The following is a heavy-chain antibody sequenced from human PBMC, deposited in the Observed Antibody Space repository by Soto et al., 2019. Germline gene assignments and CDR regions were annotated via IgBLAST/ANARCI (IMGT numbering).Heavy chain of an antibody. CDR1: GGSFSGYY. V-gene: IGHV4-34*01. Sequence: QVQLQQWGAGLLKPSETLSLTCAVYGGSFSGYYWSWIRQPLGKGLEWIGEINHSGSTNYNPSLKSRVTISVDTSKNQFSLKLSSVTAADTAVYYCARGGVVVPAASYYFDYWGQGTLVTVSS. CDR2: INHSGST. CDR3: ARGGVVVPAASYYFDY. J-gene: IGHJ4*02. D-gene: IGHD2-2*01.